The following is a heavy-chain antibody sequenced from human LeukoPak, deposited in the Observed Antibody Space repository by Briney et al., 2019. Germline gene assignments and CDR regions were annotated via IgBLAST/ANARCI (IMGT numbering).Heavy chain of an antibody. J-gene: IGHJ4*02. D-gene: IGHD3-22*01. CDR2: INPNSGGT. V-gene: IGHV1-2*02. CDR3: AREFYYDSSGYHY. CDR1: GYTFTGYY. Sequence: ASVKVSCKASGYTFTGYYMPWVRQAPGQGLEWMGWINPNSGGTNYAQKLQGRVTMTRDTSISTAYMELSRLRSDDTAVYYCAREFYYDSSGYHYWGQGTLVTVSS.